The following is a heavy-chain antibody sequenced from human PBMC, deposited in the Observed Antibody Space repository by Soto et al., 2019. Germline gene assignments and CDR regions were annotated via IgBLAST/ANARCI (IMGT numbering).Heavy chain of an antibody. V-gene: IGHV3-30*18. D-gene: IGHD5-18*01. CDR1: GFTFSSYG. CDR3: AKSGGYSYGYYNWFDP. J-gene: IGHJ5*02. Sequence: QVQLVESGGGVVQPGRSLRLSCAASGFTFSSYGMHWVRQAPGKGLEWVAVISYDGSNKYYADSVKGRFTISRDNSKNPVYLQMNSLRAEDTAVYYCAKSGGYSYGYYNWFDPWGQGTLVTVSS. CDR2: ISYDGSNK.